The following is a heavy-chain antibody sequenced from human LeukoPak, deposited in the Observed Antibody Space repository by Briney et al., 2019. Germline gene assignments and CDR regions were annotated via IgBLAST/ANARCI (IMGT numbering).Heavy chain of an antibody. CDR2: FYPEDGET. CDR3: ATRRPNYDILTGYYRNYFDY. V-gene: IGHV1-24*01. Sequence: ASVKVSCKVSGYTLTELSMHWVRQAPGKGVEWMGGFYPEDGETIYAQKFQGRVTITEDTSTDTAYMELSSLRSEDTAVYYCATRRPNYDILTGYYRNYFDYWGQGTLVTVSS. J-gene: IGHJ4*02. D-gene: IGHD3-9*01. CDR1: GYTLTELS.